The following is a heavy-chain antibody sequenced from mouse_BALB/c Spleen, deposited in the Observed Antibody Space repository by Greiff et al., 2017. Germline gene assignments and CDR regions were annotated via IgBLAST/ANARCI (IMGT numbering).Heavy chain of an antibody. D-gene: IGHD2-3*01. CDR3: ARDGYYDY. Sequence: QVQLKQPGAELVKPGAPVKLSCKASGYTFTSYWMNWVKQRPGRGLEWIGRIDPSDSETHYNQKFKDKATLTVDKSSSTAYIQLSSLTSEDSAVYYCARDGYYDYWGQGTTLTVSS. V-gene: IGHV1-69*02. CDR1: GYTFTSYW. CDR2: IDPSDSET. J-gene: IGHJ2*01.